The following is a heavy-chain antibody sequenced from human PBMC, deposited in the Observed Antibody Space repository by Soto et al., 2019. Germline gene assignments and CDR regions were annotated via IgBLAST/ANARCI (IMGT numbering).Heavy chain of an antibody. V-gene: IGHV4-34*01. J-gene: IGHJ4*02. Sequence: QVQLQQWGAGLLKPSETLSLTCAVYGGSFSGYYWSWIRQPPGKGLEWIGEINHSGSTNYNPSLKSRVIRSVDTSNNQFSLKLSSLTTADTAVYYCARVATMVRGAVDYWGQGSLVTVSS. CDR3: ARVATMVRGAVDY. D-gene: IGHD3-10*01. CDR2: INHSGST. CDR1: GGSFSGYY.